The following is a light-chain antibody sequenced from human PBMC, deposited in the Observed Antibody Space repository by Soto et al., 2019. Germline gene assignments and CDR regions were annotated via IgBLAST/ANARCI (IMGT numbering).Light chain of an antibody. CDR1: QSVSSSY. V-gene: IGKV3-20*01. Sequence: IVLTQSPGTLSLSPGERATLSCRASQSVSSSYLAWYQQKPGQAPRLLIYGASSRATGIPDRFSGSGSGTDFTLTISRLEPEDFAVYYCQLYGSSARTFGQGTKVDIK. J-gene: IGKJ1*01. CDR3: QLYGSSART. CDR2: GAS.